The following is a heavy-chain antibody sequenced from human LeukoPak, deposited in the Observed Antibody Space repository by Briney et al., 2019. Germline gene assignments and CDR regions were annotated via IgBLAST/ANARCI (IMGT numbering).Heavy chain of an antibody. V-gene: IGHV3-11*04. D-gene: IGHD2-15*01. J-gene: IGHJ5*01. Sequence: PGGSLRPSCAASGFTFSDYDMSWIRQAPGKGLEWVAKISSSGGIMYYADSLKGRFSISRDNAQKSLYLQMTSLRAEDAALYYCARERIRAAVTGWFDSWGQGTLVTVSS. CDR2: ISSSGGIM. CDR3: ARERIRAAVTGWFDS. CDR1: GFTFSDYD.